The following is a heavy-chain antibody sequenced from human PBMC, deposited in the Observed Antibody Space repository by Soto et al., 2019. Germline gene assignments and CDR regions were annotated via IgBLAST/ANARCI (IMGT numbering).Heavy chain of an antibody. J-gene: IGHJ4*02. V-gene: IGHV5-51*01. CDR2: IYPGDSDT. CDR1: GYSFTSYW. CDR3: ATSRQDILTGYYTAILDY. Sequence: PGESLKISCKGSGYSFTSYWIGWVRQMPGKGLEWMGIIYPGDSDTRYSPSFQGQVTISADKSISTAYLRWSSLKASDTAMYYCATSRQDILTGYYTAILDYWGQGTLVTVSS. D-gene: IGHD3-9*01.